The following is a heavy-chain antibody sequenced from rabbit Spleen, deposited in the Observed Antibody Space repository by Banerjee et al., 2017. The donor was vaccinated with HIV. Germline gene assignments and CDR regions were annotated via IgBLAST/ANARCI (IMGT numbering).Heavy chain of an antibody. CDR1: GVSLNDKDV. CDR3: ARDLVGVIGWNFNL. J-gene: IGHJ4*01. Sequence: QSLEESGGDLVKPEGSLTLTCKASGVSLNDKDVMCWVRQAPGKGLEWIACINIVTGKSVYASWAKGRFTISKTSSNTVTLQMTSLTAADTATCFCARDLVGVIGWNFNLWGPGTLVTVS. CDR2: INIVTGKS. V-gene: IGHV1S40*01. D-gene: IGHD1-1*01.